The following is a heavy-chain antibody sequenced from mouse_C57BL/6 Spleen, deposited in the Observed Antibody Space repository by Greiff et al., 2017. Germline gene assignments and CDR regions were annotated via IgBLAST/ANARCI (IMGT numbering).Heavy chain of an antibody. CDR2: IYPGDGDT. Sequence: QVQLKESGPELVKPGASVKISCKASGYAFSSSWMNWVKQRPGKGLEWIGRIYPGDGDTNYNGKFKGKATLTADKSSSTAYMQLSSLTSEDSAVYFCASPPYYDGFAYWGQGTLVTVSA. CDR3: ASPPYYDGFAY. D-gene: IGHD1-1*01. CDR1: GYAFSSSW. V-gene: IGHV1-82*01. J-gene: IGHJ3*01.